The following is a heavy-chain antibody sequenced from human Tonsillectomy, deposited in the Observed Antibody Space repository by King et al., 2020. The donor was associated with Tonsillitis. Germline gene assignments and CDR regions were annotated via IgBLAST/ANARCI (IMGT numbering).Heavy chain of an antibody. V-gene: IGHV4-59*02. J-gene: IGHJ4*02. D-gene: IGHD3-10*01. CDR2: MFYSGST. CDR3: ARLNGDHSGSRSFEY. CDR1: GGSVTSYF. Sequence: VQLQESGPGLVKPSETLTLTCTVSGGSVTSYFWGWIRQPPGKELEWIADMFYSGSTNYNPSLKSRVTISVDTSQNQFSLKLNSVTAADTAVYYCARLNGDHSGSRSFEYCGQGTLITV.